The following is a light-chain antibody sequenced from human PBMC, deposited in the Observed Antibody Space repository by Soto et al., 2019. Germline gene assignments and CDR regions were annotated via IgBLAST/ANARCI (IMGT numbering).Light chain of an antibody. J-gene: IGLJ1*01. Sequence: QSALTQPASVSGSPGQSITISCTGTSSDVGGYNYVSWYQRLPGKAPKLMIYDVSNRPSGVSNRFSGSKSGNTASLTISGLQAEDEADYYCSSYTSGSTLEVFGTGTKVTVL. CDR2: DVS. CDR3: SSYTSGSTLEV. V-gene: IGLV2-14*03. CDR1: SSDVGGYNY.